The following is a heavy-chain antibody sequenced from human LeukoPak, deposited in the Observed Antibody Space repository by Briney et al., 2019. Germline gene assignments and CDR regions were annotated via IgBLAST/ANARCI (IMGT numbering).Heavy chain of an antibody. CDR1: GGSISSYW. D-gene: IGHD5-12*01. V-gene: IGHV4-59*08. J-gene: IGHJ4*02. CDR3: ARQTWLIDY. Sequence: SETLSLTCTVPGGSISSYWRTWIRQPPGKGLEWIGHIYYSGSTSYNPSLKSRVTISVDTSKNQFSLKLSSVTAADTAVYYCARQTWLIDYWGQGTLVTVSS. CDR2: IYYSGST.